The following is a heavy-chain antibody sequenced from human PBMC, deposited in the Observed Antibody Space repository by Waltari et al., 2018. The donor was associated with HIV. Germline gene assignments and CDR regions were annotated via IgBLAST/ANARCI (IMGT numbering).Heavy chain of an antibody. CDR1: GFTFRSYW. J-gene: IGHJ3*02. CDR3: ARENTMTYYDALDI. Sequence: EVQLVESGGGLVQPGGSLRLSCAASGFTFRSYWMHWVRQAPGKGLLWVSWISSDGSTANYADSVKGRLTISRDNAKHTLYLQMMSLRADDTAVYYCARENTMTYYDALDIWGQGTMVTVSS. D-gene: IGHD4-17*01. CDR2: ISSDGSTA. V-gene: IGHV3-74*01.